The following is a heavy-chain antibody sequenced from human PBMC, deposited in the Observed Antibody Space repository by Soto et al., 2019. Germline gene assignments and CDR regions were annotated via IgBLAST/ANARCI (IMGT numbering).Heavy chain of an antibody. CDR1: GFTFSSYT. V-gene: IGHV3-21*01. Sequence: GGSLRLSCAASGFTFSSYTMNWVRQAPGKGLEWVSSINGATSYADYADSVKGRFTISRDNAKNLLYMQMTSLSAEDTAVYYCARDGDCTHHVCYPLQHWGQGTLVTVSS. J-gene: IGHJ1*01. CDR3: ARDGDCTHHVCYPLQH. CDR2: INGATSYA. D-gene: IGHD2-8*01.